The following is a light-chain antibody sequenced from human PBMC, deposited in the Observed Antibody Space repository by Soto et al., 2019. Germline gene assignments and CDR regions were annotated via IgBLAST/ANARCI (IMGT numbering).Light chain of an antibody. Sequence: DIQMTQSPSSLSASVGDRVTITCQASQDISNYLNWYQQKPGKAPKLLIYDASNLETGAPSRFSGSGSGTDFTFTISSLQPEDIETYYCQQYDNRPPLTFGGGTKVEIK. J-gene: IGKJ4*01. CDR1: QDISNY. V-gene: IGKV1-33*01. CDR2: DAS. CDR3: QQYDNRPPLT.